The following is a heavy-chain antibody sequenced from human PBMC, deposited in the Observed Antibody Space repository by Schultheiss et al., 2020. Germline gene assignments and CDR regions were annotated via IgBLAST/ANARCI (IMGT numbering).Heavy chain of an antibody. D-gene: IGHD4-11*01. CDR2: IWYDGSNK. J-gene: IGHJ6*03. Sequence: GESLKISCAASGFTFSSYGMHWVRQAPGKGLEWVAVIWYDGSNKYYADSVKGRFTISRDNSKNTLYLQMNSLRAEDTAVYYCAKGYSNYYYYYMDVWGKGTTVTVSS. CDR1: GFTFSSYG. CDR3: AKGYSNYYYYYMDV. V-gene: IGHV3-33*06.